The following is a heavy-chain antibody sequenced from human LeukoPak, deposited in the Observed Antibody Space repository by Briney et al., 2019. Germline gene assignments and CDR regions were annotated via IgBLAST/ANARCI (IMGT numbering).Heavy chain of an antibody. J-gene: IGHJ3*02. Sequence: PSETLSLTCTVSGGSISSYYWSWIRQPPGKGLEWIGYIYYSGSTNYNPSLNCRVTISVDTSQNQFSLKLSSVTAAVTGVDYGAREKRYCSSTSCHRDAFDICHQGTMVTVSS. CDR1: GGSISSYY. CDR2: IYYSGST. D-gene: IGHD2-2*01. V-gene: IGHV4-59*01. CDR3: AREKRYCSSTSCHRDAFDI.